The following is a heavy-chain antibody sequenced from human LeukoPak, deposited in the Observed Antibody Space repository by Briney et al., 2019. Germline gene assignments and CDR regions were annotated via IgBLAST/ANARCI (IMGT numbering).Heavy chain of an antibody. J-gene: IGHJ4*02. CDR3: ARGPYSGSYQYPFDY. D-gene: IGHD1-26*01. CDR1: GGSISSGSYY. V-gene: IGHV4-61*01. CDR2: IYYSGST. Sequence: PSETLSLTCTVSGGSISSGSYYWSWIRQPPGRGLEWIGYIYYSGSTNYNPSLKSRVTISVDTSKNQFSLKLSSVTAADTAVYYCARGPYSGSYQYPFDYWGQGTLVTVSS.